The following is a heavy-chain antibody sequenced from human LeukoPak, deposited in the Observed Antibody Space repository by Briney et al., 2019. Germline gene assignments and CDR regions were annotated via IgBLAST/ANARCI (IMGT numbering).Heavy chain of an antibody. Sequence: GRSLRLSCAASGFTFSSYGMPWVRQAPGKGLEWVAVIWYDGSNKYYADSVKGRFTISRDNSKNTLYLQMNSLRAEDTAVYYCARAARALSDYWGQGTLVTVSS. V-gene: IGHV3-33*01. J-gene: IGHJ4*02. D-gene: IGHD6-6*01. CDR3: ARAARALSDY. CDR1: GFTFSSYG. CDR2: IWYDGSNK.